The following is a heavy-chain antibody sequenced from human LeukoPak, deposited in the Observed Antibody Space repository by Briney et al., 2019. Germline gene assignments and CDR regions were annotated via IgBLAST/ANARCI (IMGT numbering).Heavy chain of an antibody. V-gene: IGHV3-48*01. Sequence: PGGSLRLSCAASGFTFSSYSMNWVRQAPGKGLEWVSYISSSSSTIYYADSVKGRFTISRDNAKNSLYLQMNSLRAEDTAVYYCARVPIYDFWSGYYNDYWGQGTLVTVSS. D-gene: IGHD3-3*01. J-gene: IGHJ4*02. CDR1: GFTFSSYS. CDR3: ARVPIYDFWSGYYNDY. CDR2: ISSSSSTI.